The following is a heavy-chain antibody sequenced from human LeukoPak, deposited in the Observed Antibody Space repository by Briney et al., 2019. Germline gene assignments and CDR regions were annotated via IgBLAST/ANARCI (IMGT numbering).Heavy chain of an antibody. CDR3: ARSGPLLRYFDWLLYGFDY. CDR2: INHSGST. V-gene: IGHV4-39*07. J-gene: IGHJ4*02. D-gene: IGHD3-9*01. CDR1: GGSITTTAYY. Sequence: SETLSLTCTLSGGSITTTAYYWGWIRQPPGKGLEWIGEINHSGSTNYNPSLKSRVTISVDTSKNQFSLKLSSVTAADTAVYYCARSGPLLRYFDWLLYGFDYWGQGTLVTVSS.